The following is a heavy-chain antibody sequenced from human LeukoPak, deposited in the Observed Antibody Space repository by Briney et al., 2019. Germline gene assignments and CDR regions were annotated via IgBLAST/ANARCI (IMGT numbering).Heavy chain of an antibody. Sequence: GGSLRLSCAASGFTFDDYTMHWVRQAPGKGLEWVSLISWDGDTSYYADSVKGRFTISRDNSKNSLYLQMIGLRTEDTALYYCAKDIKGVADVVVVAATGFDHWGQGTLVSVSS. CDR3: AKDIKGVADVVVVAATGFDH. J-gene: IGHJ4*02. V-gene: IGHV3-43*01. CDR1: GFTFDDYT. CDR2: ISWDGDTS. D-gene: IGHD2-15*01.